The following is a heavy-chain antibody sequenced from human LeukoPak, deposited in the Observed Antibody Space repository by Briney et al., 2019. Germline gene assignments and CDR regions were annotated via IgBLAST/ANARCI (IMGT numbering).Heavy chain of an antibody. CDR1: GGTFSSYA. V-gene: IGHV1-69*13. CDR3: ARSWAIFGVVMRPYYYYMDV. CDR2: IIPIFGTA. D-gene: IGHD3-3*01. J-gene: IGHJ6*03. Sequence: ASVKVSCKASGGTFSSYAISWVRQAPGQGLEWMGGIIPIFGTANYAQKFQGRVTITADESTSTAYMELSSLRSEDTAVYYCARSWAIFGVVMRPYYYYMDVWGKGTTVTVS.